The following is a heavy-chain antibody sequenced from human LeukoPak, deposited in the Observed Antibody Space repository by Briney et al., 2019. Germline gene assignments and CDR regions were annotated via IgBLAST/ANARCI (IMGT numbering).Heavy chain of an antibody. CDR1: GFTFSDYY. Sequence: GGSLRLSCAASGFTFSDYYMSWIRQAPGKGLEWVSYISSSSTYTDYADSVKGRFTISRDNAKNSLYLQMNSLRAEDTAVHYCARVPGDCSSTSCFDMYFDYWGQGTLVTVSS. V-gene: IGHV3-11*06. CDR2: ISSSSTYT. D-gene: IGHD2-2*01. CDR3: ARVPGDCSSTSCFDMYFDY. J-gene: IGHJ4*02.